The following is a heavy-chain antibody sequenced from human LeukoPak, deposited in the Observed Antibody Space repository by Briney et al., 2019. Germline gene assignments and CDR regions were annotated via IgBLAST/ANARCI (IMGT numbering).Heavy chain of an antibody. J-gene: IGHJ4*02. D-gene: IGHD5-18*01. CDR3: ARDRIDSYGTFDY. CDR1: GGSISSSSYY. V-gene: IGHV4-31*03. CDR2: IYYSGST. Sequence: PSETLSLTCTVSGGSISSSSYYWSWIRQHPGKGLEWIGYIYYSGSTYYNPSLKSRVTISVDTSKNQFSLKLSSVTAADTAVYYCARDRIDSYGTFDYWGQGTLVTVSS.